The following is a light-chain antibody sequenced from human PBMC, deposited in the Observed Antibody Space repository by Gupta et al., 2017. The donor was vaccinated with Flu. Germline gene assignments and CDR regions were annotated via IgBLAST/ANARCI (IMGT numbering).Light chain of an antibody. J-gene: IGLJ3*02. CDR1: INDIGAYNY. CDR3: CSYAGSYTFKL. Sequence: QSALTQPRSVSGSPGQSVTISCNGTINDIGAYNYVSWYRQHAGKGPKLMIYDVINRPSGVPDRFSGSKSGNTASLTISGLRIEDEGDYYCCSYAGSYTFKLFGGGTKVT. V-gene: IGLV2-11*01. CDR2: DVI.